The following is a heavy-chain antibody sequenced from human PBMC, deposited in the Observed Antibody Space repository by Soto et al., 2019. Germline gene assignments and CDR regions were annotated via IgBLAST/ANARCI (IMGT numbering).Heavy chain of an antibody. Sequence: ASVKVSCKASGYTFTSYGISWVRQAPGQGLEWMGWISTYNGNTNYAQKLQGRVTMTTDTSTSTAYMELRSLRSDDTAVYYCERDGSYPYYFDYWGQGTLVTVSS. D-gene: IGHD1-26*01. CDR1: GYTFTSYG. CDR2: ISTYNGNT. CDR3: ERDGSYPYYFDY. J-gene: IGHJ4*02. V-gene: IGHV1-18*01.